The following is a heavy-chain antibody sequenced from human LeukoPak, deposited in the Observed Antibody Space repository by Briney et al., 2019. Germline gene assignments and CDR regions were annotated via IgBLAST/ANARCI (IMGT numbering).Heavy chain of an antibody. J-gene: IGHJ4*02. CDR1: GGSISSSTYY. CDR2: RYYSGST. CDR3: ARHLPFNYYFDY. D-gene: IGHD3-16*01. V-gene: IGHV4-39*01. Sequence: SETLSLTCTVSGGSISSSTYYWGWIRQPPGKGLEWIGNRYYSGSTYYNPSLKSRVTISVDTSKNHFSLKLSSVTAADTAVYYCARHLPFNYYFDYWGQGTLVTVSS.